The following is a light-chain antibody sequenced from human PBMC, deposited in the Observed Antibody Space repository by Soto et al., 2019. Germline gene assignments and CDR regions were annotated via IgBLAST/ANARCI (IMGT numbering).Light chain of an antibody. V-gene: IGKV1-9*01. CDR1: QGGNSY. Sequence: DIQLTQSPSFLSASVGDRVTITCRASQGGNSYLAWYQQKPGKAPKLLIYAASTLQSGVPSSFSGSGSGTEFTLTINSLQPEDFAIYYCQQLDGYRSITFGQGKRLEI. CDR3: QQLDGYRSIT. J-gene: IGKJ5*01. CDR2: AAS.